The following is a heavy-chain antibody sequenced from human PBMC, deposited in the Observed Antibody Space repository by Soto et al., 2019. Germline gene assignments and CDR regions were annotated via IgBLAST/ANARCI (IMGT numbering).Heavy chain of an antibody. V-gene: IGHV3-23*01. D-gene: IGHD3-10*01. CDR3: AKESIWFGELLYTFDI. J-gene: IGHJ3*02. Sequence: GGSLRLSCAASGFTFSSYAMSWVRQAPGKGLEWVSAISGSGGSTYYADSVEGRFTISRDNSKNTLYLQMNSLRAEDTAVYYCAKESIWFGELLYTFDIWGQGTMVTVSS. CDR1: GFTFSSYA. CDR2: ISGSGGST.